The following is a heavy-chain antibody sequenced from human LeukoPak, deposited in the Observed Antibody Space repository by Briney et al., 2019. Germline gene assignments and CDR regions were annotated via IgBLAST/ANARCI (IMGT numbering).Heavy chain of an antibody. D-gene: IGHD6-19*01. CDR3: ARDPDIAVAGNWFDP. CDR1: GFTFSSYS. CDR2: ISSSSSTI. V-gene: IGHV3-48*01. Sequence: PGGSLRLSCAASGFTFSSYSMNWVRQAPGKGLEWVSYISSSSSTIYYADSVKGRFTISRDNAKNSLYLQMNSLRAEDTAVYYCARDPDIAVAGNWFDPWGQGTLVTVSS. J-gene: IGHJ5*02.